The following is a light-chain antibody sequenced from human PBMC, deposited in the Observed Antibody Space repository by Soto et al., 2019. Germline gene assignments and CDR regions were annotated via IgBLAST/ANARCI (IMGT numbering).Light chain of an antibody. V-gene: IGKV3-11*01. CDR1: QTVRSS. J-gene: IGKJ4*01. CDR2: EVS. Sequence: EIVLTQSPATLSWSPGERSTLSCRARQTVRSSLAWYQQKPGQAPRLLSYEVSNRATGIPARFSGSGSGADFTLTISSLEPGDFALYSCQQHINWPLTFGGGPKV. CDR3: QQHINWPLT.